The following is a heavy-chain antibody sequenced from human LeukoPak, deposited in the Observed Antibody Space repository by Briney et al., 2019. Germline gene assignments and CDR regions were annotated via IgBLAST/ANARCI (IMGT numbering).Heavy chain of an antibody. Sequence: SETLSLTCTVSGGSISSGDYYWSWIRQPPGTGLEWIGYIYYSGSTYYNPSLKSRVTISVDTSKNQFSLKLSSVTAADTAVYYCARDPRGILTGPYYYGMDVWGQGTTVTVSS. V-gene: IGHV4-30-4*01. D-gene: IGHD3-9*01. CDR2: IYYSGST. CDR3: ARDPRGILTGPYYYGMDV. J-gene: IGHJ6*02. CDR1: GGSISSGDYY.